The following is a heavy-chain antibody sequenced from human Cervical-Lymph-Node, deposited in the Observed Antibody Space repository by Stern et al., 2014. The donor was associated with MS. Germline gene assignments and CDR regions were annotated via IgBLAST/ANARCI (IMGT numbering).Heavy chain of an antibody. Sequence: EVQLVESGGGLVQPGGSLRLSCATSGFTFSSYAMNWVRQAPGKGLEWVSCISGSGGSIAYADSVKGRFTISRDNSKDTLYLQMNSLRAEDTAVYYCAKDRSVGGDCYSNWFDPWGQGTLVTVSS. V-gene: IGHV3-23*04. CDR3: AKDRSVGGDCYSNWFDP. CDR1: GFTFSSYA. D-gene: IGHD2-21*02. J-gene: IGHJ5*02. CDR2: ISGSGGSI.